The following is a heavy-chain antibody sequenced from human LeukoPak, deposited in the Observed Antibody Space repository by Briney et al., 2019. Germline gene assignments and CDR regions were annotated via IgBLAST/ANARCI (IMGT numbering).Heavy chain of an antibody. V-gene: IGHV3-48*03. Sequence: GGSLRLSCAASGFTFSSYEMNWVRQAPGKGLEWVSYISSSGSTIYYADSVKGRFTISRDNAKNSLYLQMNSLRAEDTAVYYCASQPYYYDSSGYRSYFDYWGQGTLVTVSS. D-gene: IGHD3-22*01. CDR1: GFTFSSYE. CDR3: ASQPYYYDSSGYRSYFDY. J-gene: IGHJ4*02. CDR2: ISSSGSTI.